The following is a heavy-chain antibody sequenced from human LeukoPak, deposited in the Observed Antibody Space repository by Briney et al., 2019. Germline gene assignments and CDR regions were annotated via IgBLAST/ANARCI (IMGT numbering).Heavy chain of an antibody. CDR3: ARRGDGYKHEYYFDY. V-gene: IGHV5-51*01. CDR2: IYPGDPDT. J-gene: IGHJ4*02. Sequence: GESLKISCKGSGYSFTSYWIGWVRQMPGKGLEWMGIIYPGDPDTRYSPSFQGQVTISADKSISTAYLQWSSLKASDTAMYYCARRGDGYKHEYYFDYWGQGTLVTVSS. CDR1: GYSFTSYW. D-gene: IGHD5-24*01.